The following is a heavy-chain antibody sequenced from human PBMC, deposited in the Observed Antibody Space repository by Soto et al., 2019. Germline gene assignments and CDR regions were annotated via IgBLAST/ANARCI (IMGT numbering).Heavy chain of an antibody. CDR3: ARGLRGPLLPGGY. D-gene: IGHD2-15*01. CDR1: GGSFSGYY. CDR2: IDDSGYT. J-gene: IGHJ4*02. Sequence: SETLSLTCAVYGGSFSGYYWSWLRQSPGKGLEWIGEIDDSGYTNYNPSLRTRVTISADMSKKQFSLNLNSVTAADTAVYYCARGLRGPLLPGGYWGQGTLVTFSS. V-gene: IGHV4-34*01.